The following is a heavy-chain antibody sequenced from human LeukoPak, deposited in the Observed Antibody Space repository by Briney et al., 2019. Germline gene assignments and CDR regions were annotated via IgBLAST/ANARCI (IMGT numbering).Heavy chain of an antibody. Sequence: ASVKVSCKASGYTLTDNHLYWVRQAPGQGLEWMGWIDPNSGVTNFAQNFQGRLTMTTDTSISTAYMELSRLTSDDTTVYYCARELGINAFDVWGQGTLVIVFS. CDR3: ARELGINAFDV. V-gene: IGHV1-2*02. CDR2: IDPNSGVT. D-gene: IGHD7-27*01. CDR1: GYTLTDNH. J-gene: IGHJ3*01.